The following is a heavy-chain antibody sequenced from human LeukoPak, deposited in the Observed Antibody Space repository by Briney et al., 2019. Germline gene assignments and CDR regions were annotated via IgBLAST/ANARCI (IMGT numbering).Heavy chain of an antibody. J-gene: IGHJ4*02. CDR3: ARNPLLTTIYDF. CDR2: INAGNGDT. D-gene: IGHD3-3*01. Sequence: ASVKVSCKASGYTFISYAIHWVRQAPGQSLEWMGWINAGNGDTKYSQKFQGRVTVTRDTSASTAYMKLSSLRSEDTAVYYCARNPLLTTIYDFWSQGTLITVSS. V-gene: IGHV1-3*01. CDR1: GYTFISYA.